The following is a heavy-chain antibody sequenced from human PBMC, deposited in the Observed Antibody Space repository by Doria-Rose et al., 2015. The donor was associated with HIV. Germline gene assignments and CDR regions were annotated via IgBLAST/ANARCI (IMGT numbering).Heavy chain of an antibody. CDR2: IHHSGST. CDR3: ARGLLRGGWNDVDYYYGMDV. J-gene: IGHJ6*02. Sequence: QVQLQQWGAGLVKPSETLSLTCAVFGGSFSGYYWCWIRQPPGKGLEWNGGIHHSGSTNYITSLKSRVSLSLDTSKNLFSLKLSSVTAADTAVYYCARGLLRGGWNDVDYYYGMDVWGQGTTVTVSS. CDR1: GGSFSGYY. V-gene: IGHV4-34*01. D-gene: IGHD1-1*01.